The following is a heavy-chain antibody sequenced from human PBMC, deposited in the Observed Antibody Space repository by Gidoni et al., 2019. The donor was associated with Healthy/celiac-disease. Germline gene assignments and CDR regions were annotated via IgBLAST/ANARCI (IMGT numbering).Heavy chain of an antibody. Sequence: EVQLLESGGGLVQPGGSLRLSCAASGFTFSSYAMSWVGQAPGKGLEWVSAISGSGGSTYYADSVKGRFTISRDNSKNTLYLQMNSLRAEDTAVYYCARDGIAARHVDYWGQGTLVTVSS. CDR2: ISGSGGST. J-gene: IGHJ4*02. CDR3: ARDGIAARHVDY. D-gene: IGHD6-6*01. V-gene: IGHV3-23*01. CDR1: GFTFSSYA.